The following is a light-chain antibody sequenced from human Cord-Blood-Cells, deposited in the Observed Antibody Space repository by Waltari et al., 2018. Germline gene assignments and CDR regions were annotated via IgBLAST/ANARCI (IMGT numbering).Light chain of an antibody. CDR3: QQYNSYSYT. CDR1: QSISSW. Sequence: DLQMTKSPSTLSASVGDRVTITCRASQSISSWLAWYQQKPGKAPKLLIYKASSLESGVPSRFSGSGSGTEFTLTISSLQPDDFATYYCQQYNSYSYTFGQGTKLEIK. CDR2: KAS. J-gene: IGKJ2*01. V-gene: IGKV1-5*03.